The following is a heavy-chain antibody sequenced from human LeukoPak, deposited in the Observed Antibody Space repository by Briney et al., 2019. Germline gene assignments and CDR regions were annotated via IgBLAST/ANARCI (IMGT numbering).Heavy chain of an antibody. CDR3: AKTASIAAPGTY. D-gene: IGHD6-6*01. V-gene: IGHV3-30*02. J-gene: IGHJ4*02. CDR1: GFTFSSYG. CDR2: IRYDGSNK. Sequence: SGGSLRLSCAASGFTFSSYGMHWVRQAPGKGLEWVAFIRYDGSNKYYADSVKGRFTISRDNSKNTLYLQMNSLRAGDTAVYYCAKTASIAAPGTYWGQGTLVTVSS.